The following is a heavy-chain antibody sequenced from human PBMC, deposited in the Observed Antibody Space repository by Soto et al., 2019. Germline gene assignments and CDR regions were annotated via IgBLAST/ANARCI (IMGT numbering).Heavy chain of an antibody. CDR2: ISSSGSTI. D-gene: IGHD3-22*01. J-gene: IGHJ3*02. Sequence: PGGSLRLSCAASGFTFSSYEMNWVRQAPGKGLEWVSYISSSGSTIYYADSVKGRFTISRDNAKNSLYLQMNSLRAEDTAVYYCASDYYDRPGAFDIWGQGTMVTVSS. CDR3: ASDYYDRPGAFDI. V-gene: IGHV3-48*03. CDR1: GFTFSSYE.